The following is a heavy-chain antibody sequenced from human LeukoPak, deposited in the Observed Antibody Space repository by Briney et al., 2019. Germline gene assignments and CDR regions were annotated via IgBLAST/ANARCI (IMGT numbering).Heavy chain of an antibody. CDR1: GFTFSSYG. V-gene: IGHV3-23*01. J-gene: IGHJ4*02. CDR2: ISTSGESA. D-gene: IGHD3-22*01. Sequence: GGSLRLSRAVSGFTFSSYGMSWVRQAPGRGLEWVSVISTSGESAYYADSVKGRFTISRDNSKNTLYLQMNSLRAEDTAVYYCAKDRGSGYHYFDYWGQGTLVTVSS. CDR3: AKDRGSGYHYFDY.